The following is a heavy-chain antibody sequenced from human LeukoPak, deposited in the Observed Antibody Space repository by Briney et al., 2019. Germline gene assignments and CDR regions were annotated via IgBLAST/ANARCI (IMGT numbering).Heavy chain of an antibody. CDR2: ISYDGSNK. D-gene: IGHD6-13*01. V-gene: IGHV3-30*04. J-gene: IGHJ3*02. CDR3: ARVQSSAFDI. CDR1: GFTFSSYA. Sequence: GGSLRLSCAASGFTFSSYAMHWVRQAPGKGLEWVAVISYDGSNKYYADSVKGRFTISRDNSKNTLYLQMNSLRAEDTAVYYCARVQSSAFDIWGQGTMVTVSS.